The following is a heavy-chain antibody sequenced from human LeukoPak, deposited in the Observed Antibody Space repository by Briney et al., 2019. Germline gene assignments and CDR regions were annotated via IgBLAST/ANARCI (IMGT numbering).Heavy chain of an antibody. D-gene: IGHD2-21*02. V-gene: IGHV4-59*01. J-gene: IGHJ4*02. CDR2: IYYSGST. CDR1: GGSISSYY. CDR3: ARYVVVTAYFDY. Sequence: PSETLSLTCTVSGGSISSYYWSWIRQPPGKGLEWIGYIYYSGSTNYNPSLKSRVTISVDTSKNQFSLKLSSVTAADTAVYYCARYVVVTAYFDYWGQGTLVTVSS.